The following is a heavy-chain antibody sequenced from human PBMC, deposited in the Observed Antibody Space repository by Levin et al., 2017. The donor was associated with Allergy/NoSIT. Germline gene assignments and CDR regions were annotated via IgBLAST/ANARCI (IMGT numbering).Heavy chain of an antibody. J-gene: IGHJ4*02. D-gene: IGHD6-13*01. CDR2: ISYDGSNK. Sequence: GGSLRLSCAASGFTFSTYGVHWVRQAPGKGLEWVARISYDGSNKYYADSVKGRFSISRDNSKNTLYLQMTSLRAEDTAIYYCAREQRWASRWAHFADSAQGALATVST. CDR1: GFTFSTYG. CDR3: AREQRWASRWAHFAD. V-gene: IGHV3-33*01.